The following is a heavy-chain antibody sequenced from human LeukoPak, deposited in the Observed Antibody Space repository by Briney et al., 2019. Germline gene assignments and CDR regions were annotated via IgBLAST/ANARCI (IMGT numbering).Heavy chain of an antibody. Sequence: SETPSLTCAVYGGSFSGYYWSWIRQPPGKGLEWIGEINHSGSTNYNPSLKSRVTISVDTSKNQFSLKLSSVTAADTAVYYCARGRAAGDVWGKGTTVTVSS. J-gene: IGHJ6*04. CDR1: GGSFSGYY. V-gene: IGHV4-34*01. CDR2: INHSGST. D-gene: IGHD6-13*01. CDR3: ARGRAAGDV.